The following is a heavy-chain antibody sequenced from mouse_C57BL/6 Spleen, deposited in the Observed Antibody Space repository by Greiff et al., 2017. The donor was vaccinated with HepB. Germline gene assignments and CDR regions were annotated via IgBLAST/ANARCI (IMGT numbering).Heavy chain of an antibody. Sequence: QVQLQQSGPELVKPGASVKISCKASGYAFSSSWMNWVKQRPGKGREWIGRIYPGDGDTNYNGKFKGKATLTADKSSSTAYMQLSSLTSEDSAVYFCATLITTDVWGTGTTVTVSS. CDR3: ATLITTDV. D-gene: IGHD1-1*01. CDR2: IYPGDGDT. CDR1: GYAFSSSW. V-gene: IGHV1-82*01. J-gene: IGHJ1*03.